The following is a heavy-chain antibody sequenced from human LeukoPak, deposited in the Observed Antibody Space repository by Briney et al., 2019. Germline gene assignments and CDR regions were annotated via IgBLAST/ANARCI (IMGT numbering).Heavy chain of an antibody. J-gene: IGHJ4*02. CDR3: ARERYYYDSSGYPTHFDY. CDR1: GGSISSYY. Sequence: PSETLSLTCTVSGGSISSYYWSWIRQPAGKGLVWIGRIYTSRSTNYNPSLKSRVTMSVDTSKNQFSLKLSSVTAADTAVYYCARERYYYDSSGYPTHFDYWGQGTLVTVSS. CDR2: IYTSRST. V-gene: IGHV4-4*07. D-gene: IGHD3-22*01.